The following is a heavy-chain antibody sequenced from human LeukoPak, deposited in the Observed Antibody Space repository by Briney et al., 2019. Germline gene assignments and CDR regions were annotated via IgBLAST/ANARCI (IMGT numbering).Heavy chain of an antibody. CDR1: GFTFSTYT. V-gene: IGHV3-48*01. J-gene: IGHJ4*02. CDR3: ARDLGATIFDFDY. D-gene: IGHD1-26*01. CDR2: ISSIGSTI. Sequence: GGSLRLSCAASGFTFSTYTMNWVRQAPGKGLEWVSSISSIGSTIYCADSVKGRFTISRDNAKNSLYLQMNSLRVEDTAVYYCARDLGATIFDFDYWGQGTLVTVSS.